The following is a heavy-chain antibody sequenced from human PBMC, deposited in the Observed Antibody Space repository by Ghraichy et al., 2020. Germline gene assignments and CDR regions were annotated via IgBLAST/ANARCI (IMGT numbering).Heavy chain of an antibody. Sequence: SETLSLTCTVSGGSISSYYWSWIRQPAGKGLEWIGRIYTSGSTNYNPSLKSRVTMSVDTSKNQFSLKLSSVTAADTAVYYCARDSPYGDYAAVGFDPWGQGTLVTVSS. CDR3: ARDSPYGDYAAVGFDP. J-gene: IGHJ5*02. D-gene: IGHD4-17*01. CDR1: GGSISSYY. CDR2: IYTSGST. V-gene: IGHV4-4*07.